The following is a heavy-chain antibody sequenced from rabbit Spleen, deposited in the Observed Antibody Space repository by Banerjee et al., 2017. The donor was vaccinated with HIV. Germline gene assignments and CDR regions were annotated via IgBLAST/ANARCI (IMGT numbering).Heavy chain of an antibody. Sequence: QSLEESGGGLVQPEGSLTLTCTVSGIDLSSYAMGWVRQAPGKGLEWIGIISSSGNTYYASWAKGRFTISKTSTTVDLKIISPTTEDTATYFCARGGRYADSGYYMPDIWGQGTLVTVS. CDR1: GIDLSSYA. CDR2: ISSSGNT. J-gene: IGHJ3*01. CDR3: ARGGRYADSGYYMPDI. V-gene: IGHV1S69*01. D-gene: IGHD8-1*01.